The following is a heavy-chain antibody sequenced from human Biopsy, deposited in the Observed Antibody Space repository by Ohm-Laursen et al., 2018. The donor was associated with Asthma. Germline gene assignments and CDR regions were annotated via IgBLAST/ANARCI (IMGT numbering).Heavy chain of an antibody. J-gene: IGHJ5*02. Sequence: SSVKVSCKVSGYIFTGFYMHWVRQAPGHGLEWMGRINPNSGGTNYAQKFQGRVTMTRDTSISTAYMEVSRLRSDDTAVYYCARGQKSAGDRWFDPWGQGTLVTVSS. V-gene: IGHV1-2*06. CDR3: ARGQKSAGDRWFDP. CDR2: INPNSGGT. D-gene: IGHD6-13*01. CDR1: GYIFTGFY.